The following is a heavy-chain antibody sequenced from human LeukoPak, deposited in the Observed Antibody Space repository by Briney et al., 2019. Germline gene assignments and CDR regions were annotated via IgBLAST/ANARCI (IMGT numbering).Heavy chain of an antibody. CDR3: ARGYSSSWPDY. CDR2: ISSSSSTI. CDR1: GFTFSSYS. J-gene: IGHJ4*02. D-gene: IGHD6-13*01. Sequence: GGSLRLSCAASGFTFSSYSMNWVRQAPGKGLEWVSYISSSSSTIYYADSVKGRFTISRDNAKNSLYLQMNSLRAEDTAVYYCARGYSSSWPDYWGQGTLVTVSS. V-gene: IGHV3-48*01.